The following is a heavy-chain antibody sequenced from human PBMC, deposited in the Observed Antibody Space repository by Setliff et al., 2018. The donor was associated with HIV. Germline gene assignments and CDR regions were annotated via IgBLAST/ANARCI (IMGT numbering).Heavy chain of an antibody. V-gene: IGHV4-39*07. CDR3: ASGYSIYYYYGMDV. CDR2: IHYTGNT. D-gene: IGHD5-18*01. CDR1: GASISTTTYY. J-gene: IGHJ6*02. Sequence: SETLSLTCTVSGASISTTTYYWGWIRRPPGKGLEWIGSIHYTGNTYNTPSLKSRLTISVDASKNQFSLKLSSVTAADTAVYYCASGYSIYYYYGMDVWGQGTTVTVSS.